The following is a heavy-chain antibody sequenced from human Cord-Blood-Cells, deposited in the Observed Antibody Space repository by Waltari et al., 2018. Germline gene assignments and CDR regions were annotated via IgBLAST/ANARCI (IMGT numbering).Heavy chain of an antibody. Sequence: QVTLKESGSALVKPTQTLTLTCTFSGFSLSTSGMRVSWIRQPPGKALEWLARIDWDDDKFYSTSLKTRLTISKDTSKNQVVLTMTNMDPVDTATYYCARSNDFWSGYYFDYWGQGTLVTVSS. CDR3: ARSNDFWSGYYFDY. CDR2: IDWDDDK. V-gene: IGHV2-70*04. J-gene: IGHJ4*02. CDR1: GFSLSTSGMR. D-gene: IGHD3-3*01.